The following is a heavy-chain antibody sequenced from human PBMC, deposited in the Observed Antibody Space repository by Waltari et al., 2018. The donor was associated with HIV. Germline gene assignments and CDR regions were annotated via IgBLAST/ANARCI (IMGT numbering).Heavy chain of an antibody. Sequence: EVQLVESGGGLVQPGGSLRLSCAGSGFTFSRYWMSWIRQAPGKGLEYVANTNEDGSEKYYVDSVKGRFTISRENAKNSLYLQMNSLRAEDTALYYCARGGGGMDVWGQGTTVTVSS. CDR3: ARGGGGMDV. CDR2: TNEDGSEK. V-gene: IGHV3-7*01. J-gene: IGHJ6*02. D-gene: IGHD3-16*01. CDR1: GFTFSRYW.